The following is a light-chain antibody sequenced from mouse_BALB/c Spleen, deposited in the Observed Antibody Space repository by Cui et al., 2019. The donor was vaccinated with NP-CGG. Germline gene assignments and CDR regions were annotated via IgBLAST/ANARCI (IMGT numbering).Light chain of an antibody. V-gene: IGLV1*01. Sequence: QAVVTQQPAPTTSPGETVSLTCRSSTGAVTTSNYANWVQEKPDHLFTGLIGGTNNRAPGVPARFSGSLIGNKAALTVTEAQTEDEAIYFCALWYSNHWVFGGGTKLTVL. J-gene: IGLJ1*01. CDR1: TGAVTTSNY. CDR2: GTN. CDR3: ALWYSNHWV.